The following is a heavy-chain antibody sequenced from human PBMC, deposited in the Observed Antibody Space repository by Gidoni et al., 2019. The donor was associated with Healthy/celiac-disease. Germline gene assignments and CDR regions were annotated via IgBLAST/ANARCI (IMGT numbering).Heavy chain of an antibody. J-gene: IGHJ1*01. CDR1: GGSFSCYY. Sequence: QVKLHRWGAGRLKPSGTLSLPCAAYGGSFSCYYWSWIRQPPGKGLEWIGEINHSGSTNYNPSLKSRVTISVATSKNQFSLKLSSVTAADTAVYYCARRRGITSQYFQHWGQGTLVTVSS. CDR3: ARRRGITSQYFQH. V-gene: IGHV4-34*01. D-gene: IGHD3-3*01. CDR2: INHSGST.